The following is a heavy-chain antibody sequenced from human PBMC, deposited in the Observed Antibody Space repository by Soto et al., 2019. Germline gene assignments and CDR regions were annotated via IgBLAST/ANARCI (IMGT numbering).Heavy chain of an antibody. CDR1: GGSISSYY. D-gene: IGHD1-1*01. Sequence: PSETLSLTCTASGGSISSYYWSWIRQPPGKGLEWIGYIYYSGSTNYNPSLKSRVTISVDTSKNQFSLKLSSVTAADTAVYYCARTTREAFDIWGQGTMVTVSS. CDR2: IYYSGST. J-gene: IGHJ3*02. V-gene: IGHV4-59*01. CDR3: ARTTREAFDI.